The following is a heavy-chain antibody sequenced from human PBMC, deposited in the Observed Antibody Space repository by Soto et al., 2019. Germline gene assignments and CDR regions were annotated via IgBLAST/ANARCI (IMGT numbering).Heavy chain of an antibody. CDR1: GFTFSSYG. Sequence: GGSLRLSCAASGFTFSSYGMHWVRQAPGKGLEWVAVISYDGSNKYYADSVKGRFTISRDNSKNTLYLQMNSLRAEDTAVYYCAKDSYRAGPDYWGQGTLVTVSS. V-gene: IGHV3-30*18. D-gene: IGHD6-13*01. CDR2: ISYDGSNK. CDR3: AKDSYRAGPDY. J-gene: IGHJ4*02.